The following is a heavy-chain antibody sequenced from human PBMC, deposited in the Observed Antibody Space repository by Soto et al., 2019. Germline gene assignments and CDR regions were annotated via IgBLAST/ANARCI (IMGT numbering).Heavy chain of an antibody. Sequence: SETLSFTCTVSGGSISSYYWSWIRQPPGKGLEWIGYIYYSGSTNYNPSLKSRVTISVDTSKNQFSLKPSSVTAADTAVYYWARRQMATIFGMYVWAKGPRSPSP. CDR1: GGSISSYY. CDR3: ARRQMATIFGMYV. V-gene: IGHV4-59*01. D-gene: IGHD5-12*01. J-gene: IGHJ6*02. CDR2: IYYSGST.